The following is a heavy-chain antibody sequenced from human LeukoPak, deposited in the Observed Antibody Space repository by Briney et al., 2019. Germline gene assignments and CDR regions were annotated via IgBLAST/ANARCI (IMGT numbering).Heavy chain of an antibody. CDR3: ARVPLYDASGHYYPH. CDR2: INTGNGNT. V-gene: IGHV1-3*04. D-gene: IGHD3-22*01. CDR1: GYTFNNYG. Sequence: ASVKVSCKPSGYTFNNYGMHWVRQAPRQSPEWMGWINTGNGNTKSSQKFQDRATLTRDTSASTAYMELNSLSSEDTAVYYCARVPLYDASGHYYPHWGQGTLVTVSS. J-gene: IGHJ1*01.